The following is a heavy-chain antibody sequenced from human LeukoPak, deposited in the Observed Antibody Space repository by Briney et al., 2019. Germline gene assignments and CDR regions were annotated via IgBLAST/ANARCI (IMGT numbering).Heavy chain of an antibody. D-gene: IGHD4-23*01. CDR1: GGSFSGYY. CDR2: INHSGST. J-gene: IGHJ3*02. Sequence: SETLSLTCAVYGGSFSGYYWSWIRQPPGKGPEWIGEINHSGSTNYNPSLKSRVTISVDTSKNQFSLKLSSVTAADTAVYYCASATVVTPPRAFDIWGQGTMVTVSS. V-gene: IGHV4-34*01. CDR3: ASATVVTPPRAFDI.